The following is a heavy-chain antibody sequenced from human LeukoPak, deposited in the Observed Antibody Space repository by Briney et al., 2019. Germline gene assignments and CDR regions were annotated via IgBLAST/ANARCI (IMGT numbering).Heavy chain of an antibody. CDR3: AKQLGYCSDGSCYFPY. CDR2: ISNNGGYT. V-gene: IGHV3-23*01. J-gene: IGHJ4*02. CDR1: GFTFSSSA. D-gene: IGHD2-15*01. Sequence: QSGGSLRLSCAASGFTFSSSAMSWVRQAPGKGLEWFSAISNNGGYTYYADSVQGRFTISRDNSKSTLCLQMNSLRAEDTAVYYCAKQLGYCSDGSCYFPYWGQGTLVTVSS.